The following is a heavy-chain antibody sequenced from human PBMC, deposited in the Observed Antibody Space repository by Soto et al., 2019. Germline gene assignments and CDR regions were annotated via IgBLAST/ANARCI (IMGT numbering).Heavy chain of an antibody. Sequence: QVQLAQSGAEVKNPGASVKVSCRATGYTFTSHHVHWVRQAPGQGLEWMGIINPSDGGTLYGQKCQGRVTMTRDTSASTVYMELSSLTSEDSAVYFCARVAYQCLEIWGQGTLVTVSS. CDR1: GYTFTSHH. V-gene: IGHV1-46*01. D-gene: IGHD3-16*01. CDR2: INPSDGGT. J-gene: IGHJ4*02. CDR3: ARVAYQCLEI.